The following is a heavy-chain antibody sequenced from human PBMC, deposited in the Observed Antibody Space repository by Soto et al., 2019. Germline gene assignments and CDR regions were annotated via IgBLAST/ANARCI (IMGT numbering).Heavy chain of an antibody. CDR1: GGSSSGYY. Sequence: PSETLSLTCAVYGGSSSGYYWSWIRQPPGKGLEWIGEINHSGSTNYNPSLKSRVTISVDTSKNQFSLKLSSVTAADTAVYYCASGPPSGSYYGYYYYYGMDVWGQGTTVTVSS. J-gene: IGHJ6*02. CDR3: ASGPPSGSYYGYYYYYGMDV. CDR2: INHSGST. D-gene: IGHD3-10*01. V-gene: IGHV4-34*01.